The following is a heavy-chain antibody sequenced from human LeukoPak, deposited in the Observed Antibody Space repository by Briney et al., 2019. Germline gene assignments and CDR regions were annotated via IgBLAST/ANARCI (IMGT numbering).Heavy chain of an antibody. CDR3: ARSKRAAASTFDY. V-gene: IGHV3-7*01. CDR1: GFTFSSYW. Sequence: PGGSLRLSCAASGFTFSSYWMSWVRQAPGKGLEWVANIKQDGSEKYYVDSVKGRFTVSRDNAKNSLYLQMNSLRAEDTAVYYCARSKRAAASTFDYWGQGTLVTVSS. CDR2: IKQDGSEK. D-gene: IGHD6-13*01. J-gene: IGHJ4*02.